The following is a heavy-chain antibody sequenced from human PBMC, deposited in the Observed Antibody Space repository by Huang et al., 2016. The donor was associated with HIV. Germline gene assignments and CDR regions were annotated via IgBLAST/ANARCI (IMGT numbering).Heavy chain of an antibody. V-gene: IGHV3-7*03. Sequence: VESGGRLVQPGGSIWLSCVGSTFTFGAYWMSWVRQTSGKGLEWVANIRQDESEKYYVDSVKGRFNISRDNAKKVLFLEMNNVTVEDTATYYCATKTGAMDIWGQGTTVTVS. CDR3: ATKTGAMDI. J-gene: IGHJ6*02. CDR1: TFTFGAYW. D-gene: IGHD1-7*01. CDR2: IRQDESEK.